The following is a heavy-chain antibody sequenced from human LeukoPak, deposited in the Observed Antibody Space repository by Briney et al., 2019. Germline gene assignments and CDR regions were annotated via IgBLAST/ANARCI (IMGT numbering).Heavy chain of an antibody. V-gene: IGHV4-31*03. J-gene: IGHJ5*02. CDR2: IYYCGST. CDR1: GGSISSGGYY. Sequence: PSETLSLTCTVSGGSISSGGYYWSWIRQHPGKGLEWIGYIYYCGSTYYNPSLKSRVTISVDTSKNQFSLKLGSVTAADTAVYYCARDRGGYYGSGTKFDPWGQGTLVTVSS. D-gene: IGHD3-10*01. CDR3: ARDRGGYYGSGTKFDP.